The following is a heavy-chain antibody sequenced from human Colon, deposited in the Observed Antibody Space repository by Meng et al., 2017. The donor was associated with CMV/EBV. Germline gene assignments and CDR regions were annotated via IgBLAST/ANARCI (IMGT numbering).Heavy chain of an antibody. CDR2: ISAYTGDT. CDR1: GYPFTNYG. CDR3: VRESQSGSYIYLQH. V-gene: IGHV1-18*01. J-gene: IGHJ1*01. Sequence: LVQPVLEVKKPGASVKVSFKASGYPFTNYGISWVRQAPGQGLEWMGWISAYTGDTYYAQKFQGRVTMTTDTSTSTAYMELRSLRSDDTAVYYCVRESQSGSYIYLQHWGQGTLVTVSS. D-gene: IGHD1-26*01.